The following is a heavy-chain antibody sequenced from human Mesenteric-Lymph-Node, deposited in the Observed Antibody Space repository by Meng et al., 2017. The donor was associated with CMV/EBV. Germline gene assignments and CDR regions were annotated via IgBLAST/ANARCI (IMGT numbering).Heavy chain of an antibody. CDR1: GGSFSGYY. CDR2: INHSGST. Sequence: SETLSLTCAVYGGSFSGYYWSWIRQPPGKGLEWIGEINHSGSTNYNPSLKSRVAISLDTSMNQFSLKMNSVTAADTAIYYCATHDSSGYLIVYWGQGTLVTVSS. J-gene: IGHJ4*02. CDR3: ATHDSSGYLIVY. V-gene: IGHV4-34*01. D-gene: IGHD3-22*01.